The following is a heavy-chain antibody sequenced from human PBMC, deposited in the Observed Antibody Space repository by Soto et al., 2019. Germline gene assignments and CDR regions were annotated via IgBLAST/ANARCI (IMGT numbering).Heavy chain of an antibody. CDR1: GFTFTSSA. V-gene: IGHV1-58*01. CDR2: IVVGSGNT. Sequence: SVKVSCKASGFTFTSSAVQWVRQARGQRLEWIGWIVVGSGNTNYAQKFQERVTITRDMSTSTAYMELSSLRSEDTAVYYCAADGNPTDEVSYYYYYGMDVWGQGTTVTVSS. CDR3: AADGNPTDEVSYYYYYGMDV. J-gene: IGHJ6*02.